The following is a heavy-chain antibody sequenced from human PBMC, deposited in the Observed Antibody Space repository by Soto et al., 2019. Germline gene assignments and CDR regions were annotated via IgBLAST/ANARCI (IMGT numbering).Heavy chain of an antibody. V-gene: IGHV1-69*06. J-gene: IGHJ6*02. CDR3: ARDSFAGQDFDYSSSSLRRYYYGMDV. CDR2: IIPIFGTA. Sequence: QVQLVQSGAEVKKPGSSVKVSSKASGGTFSSYAISWVRQAPGQGLEWMGGIIPIFGTANYAQKFQGRVTITADKSTSTAYMELSSLRSEDTAVYYCARDSFAGQDFDYSSSSLRRYYYGMDVWGQGTTVTVSS. D-gene: IGHD6-6*01. CDR1: GGTFSSYA.